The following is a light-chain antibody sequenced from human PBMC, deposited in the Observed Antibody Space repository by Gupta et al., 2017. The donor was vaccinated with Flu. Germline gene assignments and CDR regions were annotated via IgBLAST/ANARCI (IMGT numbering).Light chain of an antibody. CDR1: QTIGNN. V-gene: IGKV1-39*01. CDR2: YAS. CDR3: QQRVNTPLK. J-gene: IGKJ5*01. Sequence: DIQVTQSPSSLSASLGDKVTITCRTSQTIGNNLNWYQQKPRSAPKLLIYYASTLQNGVPSRFSDNESGTDFTLIISELQPEDFANYFCQQRVNTPLKFGQGTRMEIK.